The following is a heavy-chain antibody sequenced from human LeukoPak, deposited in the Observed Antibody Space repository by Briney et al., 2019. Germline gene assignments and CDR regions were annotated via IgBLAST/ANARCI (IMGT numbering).Heavy chain of an antibody. CDR1: GFTFSSYS. V-gene: IGHV3-48*04. D-gene: IGHD3-10*02. J-gene: IGHJ6*04. Sequence: GGSLRLSCAASGFTFSSYSMNWVRQAPGKGLEWISYISSSSSTIYYADSVKGRFTISRDNANNSLYLQMNSLRAEDTAVYYCAELGITMIGGVWGKGTTVTISS. CDR2: ISSSSSTI. CDR3: AELGITMIGGV.